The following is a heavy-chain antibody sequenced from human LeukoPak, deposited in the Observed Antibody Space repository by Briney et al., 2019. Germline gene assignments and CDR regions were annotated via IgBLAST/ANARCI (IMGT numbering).Heavy chain of an antibody. CDR1: CNIITSYW. CDR2: IYPGDSDT. V-gene: IGHV5-51*01. CDR3: ASAFEYSSSYDAFDI. D-gene: IGHD6-6*01. J-gene: IGHJ3*02. Sequence: GASLKISCTGSCNIITSYWIGWVRQMPGKRLERMGIIYPGDSDTRYSPSFQGQVTISADKSISTAYLQWSSLKASDTAMYYCASAFEYSSSYDAFDIWGQGTMVTVSS.